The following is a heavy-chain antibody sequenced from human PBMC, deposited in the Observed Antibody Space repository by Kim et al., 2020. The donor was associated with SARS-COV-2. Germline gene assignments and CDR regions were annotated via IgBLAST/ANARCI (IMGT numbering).Heavy chain of an antibody. CDR2: TYYRSKWYN. CDR1: GDSVSSNSAA. J-gene: IGHJ2*01. CDR3: AREDRYSSSWFSYWYFDP. V-gene: IGHV6-1*01. Sequence: SQTLSLTCAISGDSVSSNSAAWNWIRQSPSRGLEWLGRTYYRSKWYNDYAVSVKSRITINPDTSKNQFSLQLNSVTPEDTAVYYCAREDRYSSSWFSYWYFDPWGRGTLVTVSS. D-gene: IGHD6-13*01.